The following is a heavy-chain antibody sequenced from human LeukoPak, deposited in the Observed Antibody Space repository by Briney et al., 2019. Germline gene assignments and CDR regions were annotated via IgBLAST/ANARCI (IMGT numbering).Heavy chain of an antibody. CDR3: ATVSKWRFAGTYVNDY. CDR1: GFTFSYFW. V-gene: IGHV3-15*01. J-gene: IGHJ4*02. D-gene: IGHD6-13*01. CDR2: IKTKSEGGAT. Sequence: GGSLRLSCATSGFTFSYFWMSWVRQAPGKGLEWVARIKTKSEGGATDYAAPVKGRFTISRDDSKNTLYLQINSLKIEDTAVYYCATVSKWRFAGTYVNDYWGQGTLVTVAS.